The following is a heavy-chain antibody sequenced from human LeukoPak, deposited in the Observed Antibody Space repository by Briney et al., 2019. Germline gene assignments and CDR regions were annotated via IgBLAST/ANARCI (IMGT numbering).Heavy chain of an antibody. CDR1: GYTLTELS. D-gene: IGHD2/OR15-2a*01. J-gene: IGHJ4*02. CDR2: FDPEDGET. V-gene: IGHV1-24*01. Sequence: GASVKVSCKVSGYTLTELSIHWVRQAPGKGLEWMGGFDPEDGETIYAQKFQGRVTMTEGTSTDTAYMELSSLRSEDTAVYYCATASMSKTPDFDYWGQGTLVTVSS. CDR3: ATASMSKTPDFDY.